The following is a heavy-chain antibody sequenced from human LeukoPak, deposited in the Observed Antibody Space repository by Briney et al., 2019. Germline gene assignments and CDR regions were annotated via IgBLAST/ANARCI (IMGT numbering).Heavy chain of an antibody. CDR2: IYNSGST. J-gene: IGHJ6*03. CDR3: ASTRPPYSSSWYYYYYYMDV. D-gene: IGHD6-13*01. Sequence: PSETLSLTCTVSGGSISSYYWSWLRQPAGKGLEWIGRIYNSGSTNYNPSLKSRVTMSVDTSKNQFSLKLSSVTAADTAVYYCASTRPPYSSSWYYYYYYMDVWGKGTTVTVSS. CDR1: GGSISSYY. V-gene: IGHV4-4*07.